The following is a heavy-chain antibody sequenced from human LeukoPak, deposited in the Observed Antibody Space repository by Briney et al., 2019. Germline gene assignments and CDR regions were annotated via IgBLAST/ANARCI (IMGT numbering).Heavy chain of an antibody. V-gene: IGHV3-30*18. J-gene: IGHJ6*02. D-gene: IGHD2-2*01. CDR1: GFTFSSYG. CDR3: AKDQGYCSSTSCYVSGMDV. Sequence: PGGSLRLSCAASGFTFSSYGMHWVRQAPGKGLEWVAVISYDGSNKYYADSVKGRFTISRDNSKNTLYLQTNSLRAEDTAVYYCAKDQGYCSSTSCYVSGMDVWGQGTTVTVSS. CDR2: ISYDGSNK.